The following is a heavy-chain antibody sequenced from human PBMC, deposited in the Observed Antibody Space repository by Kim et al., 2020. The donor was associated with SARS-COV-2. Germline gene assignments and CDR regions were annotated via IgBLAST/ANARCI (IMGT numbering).Heavy chain of an antibody. D-gene: IGHD6-13*01. J-gene: IGHJ4*02. CDR1: GFTFSSYS. CDR3: ARASAGTNKIGGLPGR. CDR2: ISSSSSYI. Sequence: GGSLRLSCAASGFTFSSYSMNWVRQAPGKGLEWVSSISSSSSYIYYADSVKGRFTISRDNAKNSLYLQMNSLRAEDTAVYYCARASAGTNKIGGLPGRWGQGTLVTVSS. V-gene: IGHV3-21*01.